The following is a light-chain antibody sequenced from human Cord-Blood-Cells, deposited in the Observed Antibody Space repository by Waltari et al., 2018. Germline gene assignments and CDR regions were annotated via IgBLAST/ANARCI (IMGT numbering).Light chain of an antibody. J-gene: IGLJ1*01. Sequence: SYELTQPPSVSVSPGQTARITCSGDALPKQYAYWYQQQPGHAPVLVINKVSERPSGIPERFSGSSSGTTVTLTISGVQAEDEADYYCQSADSSGTYVFGTGTKVTVL. V-gene: IGLV3-25*03. CDR2: KVS. CDR1: ALPKQY. CDR3: QSADSSGTYV.